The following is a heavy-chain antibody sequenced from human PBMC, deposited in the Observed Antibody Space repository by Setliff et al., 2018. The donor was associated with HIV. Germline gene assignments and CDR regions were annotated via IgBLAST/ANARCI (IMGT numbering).Heavy chain of an antibody. Sequence: SETLSLTCAVYGGSFSDYYWTWIRQSPGKGLEWIGEINHRGSTSYNPSLKSRVTVSVDTSKNQFSLKLGSVTAADTAVYYCARESPSSSWFYFDFWGQGTLVTAPQ. D-gene: IGHD6-13*01. J-gene: IGHJ4*02. CDR3: ARESPSSSWFYFDF. CDR2: INHRGST. V-gene: IGHV4-34*01. CDR1: GGSFSDYY.